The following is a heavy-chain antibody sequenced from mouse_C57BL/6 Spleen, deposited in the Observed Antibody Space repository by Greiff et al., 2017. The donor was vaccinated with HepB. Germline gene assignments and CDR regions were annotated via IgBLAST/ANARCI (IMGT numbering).Heavy chain of an antibody. J-gene: IGHJ2*01. CDR3: ARRGSGPDFDY. V-gene: IGHV1-82*01. Sequence: QVQLQQSGPELVKPGASVKISCKASGYAFSSSWMNWVKQRPGKGLEWIGRIYPGDGYTNYNGKFKGKATLTADKSSSTAYMQLSSLTSEDSAVYFCARRGSGPDFDYWGQGTTLTVSS. CDR2: IYPGDGYT. CDR1: GYAFSSSW. D-gene: IGHD3-2*02.